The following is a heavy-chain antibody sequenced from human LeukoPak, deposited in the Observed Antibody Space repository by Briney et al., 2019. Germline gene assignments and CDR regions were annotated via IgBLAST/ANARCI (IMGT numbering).Heavy chain of an antibody. D-gene: IGHD3-10*01. J-gene: IGHJ5*02. CDR2: INPNSGGT. V-gene: IGHV1-2*02. Sequence: ASVKVSCKASGYTFTGYYMHWVRQAPGQGLEWRGWINPNSGGTNYAQKFQGRVTMTRDTSISTAYMELSRLRSDDTAVYYCARDTRPLLWFGETFNWFDPWGQGTLVTVSS. CDR3: ARDTRPLLWFGETFNWFDP. CDR1: GYTFTGYY.